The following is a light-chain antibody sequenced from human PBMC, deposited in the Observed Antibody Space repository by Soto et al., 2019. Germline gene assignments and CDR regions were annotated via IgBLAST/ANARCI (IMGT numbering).Light chain of an antibody. Sequence: EIVLTQSPATLSLSPGERATLSCRASQSVSSYLAWYHQKPGQAPRLLIYDASNRATGIPARFSGSGSGTDFTLTISSVERDDFAVYYCQQRSDRRSPFGGGTKVQI. J-gene: IGKJ4*01. CDR3: QQRSDRRSP. CDR1: QSVSSY. CDR2: DAS. V-gene: IGKV3-11*01.